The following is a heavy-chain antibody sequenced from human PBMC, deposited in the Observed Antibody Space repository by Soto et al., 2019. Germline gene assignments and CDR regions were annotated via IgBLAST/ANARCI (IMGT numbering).Heavy chain of an antibody. CDR2: ISGTGSST. V-gene: IGHV3-23*01. J-gene: IGHJ4*02. D-gene: IGHD6-19*01. CDR1: GFTFSTSA. Sequence: XGSLSRSCEGSGFTFSTSAMSWVRQVPGNGLEWVSGISGTGSSTYYADSVKGRFSISRDNSKNTVYLQMHSLRADDTAEYYCAKGRQWLVYYFDYWGPGILVTVSS. CDR3: AKGRQWLVYYFDY.